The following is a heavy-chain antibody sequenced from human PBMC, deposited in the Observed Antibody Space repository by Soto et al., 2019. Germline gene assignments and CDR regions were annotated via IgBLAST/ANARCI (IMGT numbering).Heavy chain of an antibody. Sequence: EVQLVESGGGLVKPGGPLRLSCAASGFTFTTYSMTWVRQAPGKGLEWVSSISSSGSYIYYADSVKGRFTISRDNAKNSLYRPMNSLRPEDTAVYYCASSTNVLLWFGEPGVFDYWGQGTLVTVSS. J-gene: IGHJ4*02. V-gene: IGHV3-21*01. CDR1: GFTFTTYS. CDR3: ASSTNVLLWFGEPGVFDY. D-gene: IGHD3-10*01. CDR2: ISSSGSYI.